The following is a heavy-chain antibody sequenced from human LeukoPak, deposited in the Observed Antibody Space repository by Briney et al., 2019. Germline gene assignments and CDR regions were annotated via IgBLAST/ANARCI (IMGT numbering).Heavy chain of an antibody. V-gene: IGHV3-48*03. CDR2: ISTSGSII. J-gene: IGHJ4*02. CDR3: ARASYNSDWYFDQ. D-gene: IGHD6-19*01. CDR1: GFTFRSHE. Sequence: PGGSLRLSCAVSGFTFRSHEMNWVRQAPGKGLEWISYISTSGSIIYYADSAKGRFTISRDNARNSLFLQMGSLKVEDTAVYYCARASYNSDWYFDQWGQGTLVTVSS.